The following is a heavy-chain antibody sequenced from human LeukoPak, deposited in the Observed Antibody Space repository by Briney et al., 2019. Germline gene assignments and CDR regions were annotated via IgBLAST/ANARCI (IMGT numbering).Heavy chain of an antibody. D-gene: IGHD3-22*01. CDR1: GYTFTSYG. CDR2: ISAYNGNT. V-gene: IGHV1-18*01. CDR3: ARDSPRLYYDSSGYPT. J-gene: IGHJ5*02. Sequence: ASVKVSCKASGYTFTSYGISWVRQAPGQGLEWMGWISAYNGNTNYAQKLQGRVTMTTDTSTSTAYMELRSLRSDDTAVYYCARDSPRLYYDSSGYPTWGQGTLVTVSS.